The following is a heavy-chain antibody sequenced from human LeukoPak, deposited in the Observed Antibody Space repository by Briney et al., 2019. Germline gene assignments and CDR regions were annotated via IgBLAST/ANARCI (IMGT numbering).Heavy chain of an antibody. CDR3: TPSETYFGQIDY. CDR2: IKSKTDGGTI. V-gene: IGHV3-15*07. Sequence: GGSLRLSCAASGFTFSNAWMNWVRQAPGKGLEWVGRIKSKTDGGTIDYAAPVKGRFTISRDDSKNTLYLQINSLQTEDTAMYYCTPSETYFGQIDYWGQGTLVTVSS. CDR1: GFTFSNAW. D-gene: IGHD1-26*01. J-gene: IGHJ4*02.